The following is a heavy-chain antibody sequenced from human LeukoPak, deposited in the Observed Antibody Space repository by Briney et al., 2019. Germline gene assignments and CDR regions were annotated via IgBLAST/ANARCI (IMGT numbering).Heavy chain of an antibody. D-gene: IGHD2-2*02. CDR2: IRYDGSNK. CDR1: GFTFSSYG. CDR3: AKPDCSCTSCYTYAFDI. Sequence: QPGGSLRLSCAASGFTFSSYGMHWVRQAPGQGLEWVAFIRYDGSNKYYADSVKDRFTISRDNSKNTLCLQMHSLRAEDTAVYYCAKPDCSCTSCYTYAFDIWGQGTMVTVSS. J-gene: IGHJ3*02. V-gene: IGHV3-30*02.